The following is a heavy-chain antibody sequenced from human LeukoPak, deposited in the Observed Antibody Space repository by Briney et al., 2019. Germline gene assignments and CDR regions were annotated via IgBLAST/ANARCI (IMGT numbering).Heavy chain of an antibody. D-gene: IGHD7-27*01. CDR2: IYYTGT. CDR3: ASRKLGNDY. CDR1: VGSVTDYY. Sequence: PSETLSLACTLSVGSVTDYYWGWIRQSPGQELEWIGYIYYTGTSYNPSLKSRVTISADTSKNQFSLKLISVTAADTAVYYCASRKLGNDYWGQGTLVTVSS. V-gene: IGHV4-59*02. J-gene: IGHJ4*02.